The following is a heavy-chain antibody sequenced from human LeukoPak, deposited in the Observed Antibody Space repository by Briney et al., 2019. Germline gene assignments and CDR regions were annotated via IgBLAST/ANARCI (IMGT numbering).Heavy chain of an antibody. CDR2: INPNSGGT. D-gene: IGHD5-12*01. CDR3: ARESGSGYDRRSYYYGMDV. CDR1: GYTFTGYY. V-gene: IGHV1-2*02. Sequence: ASVKVSCEASGYTFTGYYMHWVRQAPGQGLEWMGWINPNSGGTNYAQKFQGRVTMTRDTSISTAYMELSRLRSDDTAVYYCARESGSGYDRRSYYYGMDVWGQGTTVTVSS. J-gene: IGHJ6*02.